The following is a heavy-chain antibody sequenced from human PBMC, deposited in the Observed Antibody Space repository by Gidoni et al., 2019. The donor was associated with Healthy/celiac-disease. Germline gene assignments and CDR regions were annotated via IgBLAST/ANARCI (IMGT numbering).Heavy chain of an antibody. J-gene: IGHJ6*02. V-gene: IGHV6-1*01. Sequence: QVQLPQSGPGLVKPSQTLSLTCAISGDSVSRHLASWYWIRQSPSRGLEWLGRTYYRSKWYNDYAVSVKSRITIKPDTSKNQFSLQLNSVTPEETAVYYCARALLCSGGSCHYYYYGMDVWGQGTTVTVYS. CDR2: TYYRSKWYN. D-gene: IGHD2-15*01. CDR1: GDSVSRHLAS. CDR3: ARALLCSGGSCHYYYYGMDV.